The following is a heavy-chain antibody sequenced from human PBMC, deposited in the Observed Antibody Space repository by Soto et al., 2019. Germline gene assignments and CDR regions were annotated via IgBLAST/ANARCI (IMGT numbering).Heavy chain of an antibody. CDR2: IYPGDSET. V-gene: IGHV5-51*01. CDR1: GYTFSTHW. Sequence: GESLKISCKGSGYTFSTHWIGWVRQMPGKGLEWMGDIYPGDSETRYSPSFQGRVTISADKSISTAYLQWSSLEASDTAMYYCISGYYTWFDPWGHGTLVTVSS. J-gene: IGHJ5*02. D-gene: IGHD3-3*01. CDR3: ISGYYTWFDP.